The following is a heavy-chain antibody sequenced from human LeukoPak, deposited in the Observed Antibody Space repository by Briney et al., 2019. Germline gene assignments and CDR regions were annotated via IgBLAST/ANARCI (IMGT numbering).Heavy chain of an antibody. D-gene: IGHD3-22*01. CDR2: ITGSGVST. V-gene: IGHV3-23*01. Sequence: GGSLRLSCAASGFTFSSYAMSWVRQAPGKGLEWVSAITGSGVSTFYADSVKGRFTISRDNSKNTLYLQMNSLRVEDTAIYYCAKRDSSGYYYFDYWGQGTLVTVSS. CDR1: GFTFSSYA. CDR3: AKRDSSGYYYFDY. J-gene: IGHJ4*02.